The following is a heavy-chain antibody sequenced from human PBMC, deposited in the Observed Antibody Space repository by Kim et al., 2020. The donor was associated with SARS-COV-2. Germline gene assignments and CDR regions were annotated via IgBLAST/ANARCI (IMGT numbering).Heavy chain of an antibody. CDR2: MNPNSGNT. CDR3: ARVVRVVAATARRYYFDY. J-gene: IGHJ4*02. V-gene: IGHV1-8*01. CDR1: GYTFTSYD. D-gene: IGHD3-10*01. Sequence: ASVKVSCKASGYTFTSYDINWVRQATGQGLEWMGWMNPNSGNTGYAQKFQGRVTMTRNTSISTAYMELSSLRSEDTAVYYCARVVRVVAATARRYYFDYWGQGTLVTVSS.